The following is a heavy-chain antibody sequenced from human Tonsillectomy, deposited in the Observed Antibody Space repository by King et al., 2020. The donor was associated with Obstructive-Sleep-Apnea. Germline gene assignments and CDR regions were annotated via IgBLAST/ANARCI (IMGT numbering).Heavy chain of an antibody. CDR1: GFTFSNYW. CDR2: INQDGSEK. V-gene: IGHV3-7*03. J-gene: IGHJ4*02. Sequence: VQLVESGGGLVQPGGSLRLSCATSGFTFSNYWMSWVRQPPGKGLQWVANINQDGSEKYYVDSVKGRFTISRDNAKNSLYLQMNSLRAADTAMYYCVKKQVPPGRKERIFGVVTPPPYFDYWGQGTLVTGSS. CDR3: VKKQVPPGRKERIFGVVTPPPYFDY. D-gene: IGHD3-3*01.